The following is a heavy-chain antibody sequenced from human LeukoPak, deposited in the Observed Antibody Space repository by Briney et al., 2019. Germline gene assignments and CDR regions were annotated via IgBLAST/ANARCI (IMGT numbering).Heavy chain of an antibody. V-gene: IGHV4-39*01. D-gene: IGHD3-10*01. Sequence: SETLSLTCTASGGSISSSSYYWGWLRQPPGKGREWIGSIYYSGSTYYNPSLKSRVTISVDTSKNQFSLKLSSVTAADTAVYYCASQYYYGSGSYGWSYGMDVWGQGTTVTVSS. CDR2: IYYSGST. CDR1: GGSISSSSYY. J-gene: IGHJ6*02. CDR3: ASQYYYGSGSYGWSYGMDV.